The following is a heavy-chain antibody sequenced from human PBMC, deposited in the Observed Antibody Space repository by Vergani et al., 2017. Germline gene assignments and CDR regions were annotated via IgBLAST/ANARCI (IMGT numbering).Heavy chain of an antibody. CDR3: VRDRGLCAGGRCYTEAWDY. D-gene: IGHD2-2*02. J-gene: IGHJ4*02. CDR1: GFALNRHA. V-gene: IGHV3-30-3*01. Sequence: QVQLVESGGGVVQPGTSLRLSCVVSGFALNRHAMYWVRQAPGKGLDWVVVISFDGTNEYYPDLVKGRFTISRDIAKNTLYLQVRSLRLEDTGVYHCVRDRGLCAGGRCYTEAWDYWGQGTPVTVSS. CDR2: ISFDGTNE.